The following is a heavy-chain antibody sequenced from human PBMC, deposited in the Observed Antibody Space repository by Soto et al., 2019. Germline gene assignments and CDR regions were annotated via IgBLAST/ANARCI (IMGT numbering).Heavy chain of an antibody. CDR2: IIPIIGII. Sequence: QVQLVQSGAEVKKPGSSVKDSCKASGGTFSTYTITWVRQAPGQGLGRMGRIIPIIGIINYAQKFQGRVTITADKFTGTAYMELTRLRSDDTAVYYCAGDPDSHYNDSHASSYPWGQGTLVTVSS. J-gene: IGHJ5*02. CDR3: AGDPDSHYNDSHASSYP. CDR1: GGTFSTYT. V-gene: IGHV1-69*08. D-gene: IGHD3-22*01.